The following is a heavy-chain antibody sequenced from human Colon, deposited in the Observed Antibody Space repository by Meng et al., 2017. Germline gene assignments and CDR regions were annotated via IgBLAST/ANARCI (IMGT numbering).Heavy chain of an antibody. J-gene: IGHJ6*02. CDR3: ARARITMVRGVIIYYYGMDV. CDR1: GGSFSGYY. CDR2: INHSGST. D-gene: IGHD3-10*01. V-gene: IGHV4-34*01. Sequence: SETLSLTCAVYGGSFSGYYWSWIRQPPGKGLEWIGEINHSGSTNYNPSLKSRVTISVDTPKNQFSLKLSSVTAADTAVYYCARARITMVRGVIIYYYGMDVWGQGTTVTVSS.